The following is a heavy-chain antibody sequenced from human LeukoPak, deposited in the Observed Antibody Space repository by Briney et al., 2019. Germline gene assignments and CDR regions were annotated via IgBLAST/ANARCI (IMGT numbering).Heavy chain of an antibody. CDR1: GGSISSTSYY. Sequence: SETLSLTCTVSGGSISSTSYYWGWLRQPQGKGLEWIGSIYYSGNTYYKPSLKSRVTIFVDTTKNQFSLMLSSVTAADTAVYYCASQPYYDILTGYSHFDDWGQGTLVTVSS. V-gene: IGHV4-39*01. D-gene: IGHD3-9*01. CDR2: IYYSGNT. CDR3: ASQPYYDILTGYSHFDD. J-gene: IGHJ4*02.